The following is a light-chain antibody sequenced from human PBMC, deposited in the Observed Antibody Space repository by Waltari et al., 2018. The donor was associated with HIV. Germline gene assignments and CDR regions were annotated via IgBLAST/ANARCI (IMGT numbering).Light chain of an antibody. CDR3: QQLSTYPIT. CDR1: EDIDNY. Sequence: DIQLTQSPSFLSASVGDSVTLTCRASEDIDNYLAWYQQRPGKAPKLQIYGASTLQSGVPSRFSGSGSGTEFTLTISSLQPEDFATYFCQQLSTYPITFGQGTRLEIK. CDR2: GAS. J-gene: IGKJ5*01. V-gene: IGKV1-9*01.